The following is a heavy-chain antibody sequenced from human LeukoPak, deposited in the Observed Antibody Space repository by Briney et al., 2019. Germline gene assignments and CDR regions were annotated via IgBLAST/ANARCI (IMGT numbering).Heavy chain of an antibody. CDR3: ARSYCSSTSCSPYYYYYMDV. Sequence: SETLSLTCTVPGGSISSGGYYWSWIRQHPGKGLEWIGYIYYSGSTYYNPSLKSRVTISVDTSKNQFSLKLSSVTAADTAVHYCARSYCSSTSCSPYYYYYMDVWGKGTTVTVSS. V-gene: IGHV4-31*03. D-gene: IGHD2-2*01. CDR1: GGSISSGGYY. CDR2: IYYSGST. J-gene: IGHJ6*03.